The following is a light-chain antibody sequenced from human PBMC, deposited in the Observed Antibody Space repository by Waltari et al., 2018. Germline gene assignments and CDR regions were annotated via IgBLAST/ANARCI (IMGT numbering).Light chain of an antibody. CDR3: QQYNDYGTWT. CDR2: EAS. J-gene: IGKJ1*01. CDR1: QSVSDW. V-gene: IGKV1-5*03. Sequence: DIQMTQSPSTLSASVGDTVTITCRASQSVSDWLAWYQHKPGKAPNVLIYEASSLKSGVPSRFSGSGSGTEFTLTISSLQPDDFATYYCQQYNDYGTWTFGQGTKVEIK.